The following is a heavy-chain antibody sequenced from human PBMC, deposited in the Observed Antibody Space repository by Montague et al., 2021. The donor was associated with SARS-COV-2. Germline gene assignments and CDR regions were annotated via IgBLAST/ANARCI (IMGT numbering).Heavy chain of an antibody. J-gene: IGHJ6*02. CDR3: ARGSWHIVVVTAIRDGYYGMDV. CDR2: INHSGRT. V-gene: IGHV4-34*01. Sequence: SDTLSLTCAVYGGSFSGYYWSWIRQPPGKGLEWIGEINHSGRTNYNPSLKSRVTILVDTSKNQFSLKLSFVTAADTAVYYCARGSWHIVVVTAIRDGYYGMDVWGQGTTVTVSS. CDR1: GGSFSGYY. D-gene: IGHD2-21*02.